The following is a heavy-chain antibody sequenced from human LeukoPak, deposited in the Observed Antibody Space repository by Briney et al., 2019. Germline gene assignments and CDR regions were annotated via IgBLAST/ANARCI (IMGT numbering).Heavy chain of an antibody. CDR3: ARVRLSSGWWGFDY. D-gene: IGHD6-19*01. CDR2: ISPNSGGT. CDR1: GYAFTSYD. V-gene: IGHV1-2*02. J-gene: IGHJ4*02. Sequence: ASVKVSCKASGYAFTSYDINWVRQAPGQGLEWMGWISPNSGGTNYAQKFQGRVTMTRDTSISTAYMELSRLRSDDTAVYYCARVRLSSGWWGFDYWGQGTLVTVSS.